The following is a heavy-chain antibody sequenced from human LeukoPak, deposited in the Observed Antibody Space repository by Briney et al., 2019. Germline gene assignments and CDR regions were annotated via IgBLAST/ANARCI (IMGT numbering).Heavy chain of an antibody. Sequence: SETLSLTCTVSGGSISSSSYYWGWIRQPPGKGLEWIGSIYYSGSTYYNPSLKSRVTISVDTSKNQFSLKLSSVTAADTAVYYSARRLVHHCSSTSCYVFDYWGQGTLVTVSS. CDR2: IYYSGST. J-gene: IGHJ4*02. V-gene: IGHV4-39*01. CDR3: ARRLVHHCSSTSCYVFDY. D-gene: IGHD2-2*01. CDR1: GGSISSSSYY.